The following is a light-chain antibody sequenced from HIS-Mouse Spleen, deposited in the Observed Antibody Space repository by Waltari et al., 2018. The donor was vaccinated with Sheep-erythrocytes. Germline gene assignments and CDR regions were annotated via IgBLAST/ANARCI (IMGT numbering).Light chain of an antibody. Sequence: QSALTQPRSVSGSPGQSVTISCTGTSSDVGGYNYFPWYHQHPGKAPKLMIYDVSKRPSGVPDRFSGSKSGNTASLTISGLQAEDEADYYCCSYAGSYTWVFGGGTKLTVL. CDR2: DVS. V-gene: IGLV2-11*01. CDR1: SSDVGGYNY. CDR3: CSYAGSYTWV. J-gene: IGLJ3*02.